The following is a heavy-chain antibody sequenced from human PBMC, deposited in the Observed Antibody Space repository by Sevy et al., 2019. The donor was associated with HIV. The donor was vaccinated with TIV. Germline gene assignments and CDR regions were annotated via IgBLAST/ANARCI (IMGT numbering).Heavy chain of an antibody. J-gene: IGHJ4*02. CDR3: VRGQGCSAGDCYLTFDY. D-gene: IGHD2-21*01. V-gene: IGHV3-74*01. CDR1: GLTFSNYW. CDR2: ISPDGSSA. Sequence: GWSLRLSCAASGLTFSNYWMHWVRQTPEKRLVWVSHISPDGSSATYADSVRGRFTIFRDNAQKTMYLQMSDLRAEDTSLYYCVRGQGCSAGDCYLTFDYWGQGTMVTVSS.